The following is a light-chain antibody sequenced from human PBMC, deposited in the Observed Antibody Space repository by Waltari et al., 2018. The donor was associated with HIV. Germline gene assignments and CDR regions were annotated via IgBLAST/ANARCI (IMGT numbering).Light chain of an antibody. J-gene: IGLJ2*01. V-gene: IGLV3-1*01. Sequence: ELTQPPSMSVSPGQTASITCSGDKLGDKNVCWYQQRPGQSPVMVIYQNSERPSGVPERFSGSKSGNTATLTISGTQAINEADYYCQAWDNNSAVFGGGTKLTVL. CDR3: QAWDNNSAV. CDR2: QNS. CDR1: KLGDKN.